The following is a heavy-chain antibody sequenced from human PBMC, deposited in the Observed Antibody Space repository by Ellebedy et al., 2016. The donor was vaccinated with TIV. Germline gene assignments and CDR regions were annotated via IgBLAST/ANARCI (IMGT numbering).Heavy chain of an antibody. V-gene: IGHV3-15*01. CDR1: GFTFSNAW. CDR2: IRSKTDGGTT. CDR3: TTGRFGEALSNKDY. D-gene: IGHD3-10*01. J-gene: IGHJ4*02. Sequence: GGSLRLSCAASGFTFSNAWMRWVRQAPGKGLEWVGRIRSKTDGGTTNYAAPVKGRFTISRDDSKNTLYLQMNSLKTEDTAVYYCTTGRFGEALSNKDYWGQGTLVTVSS.